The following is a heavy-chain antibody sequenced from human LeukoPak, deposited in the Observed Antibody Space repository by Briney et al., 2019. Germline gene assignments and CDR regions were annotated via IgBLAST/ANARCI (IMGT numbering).Heavy chain of an antibody. J-gene: IGHJ4*02. CDR2: IYHSGST. D-gene: IGHD1-26*01. V-gene: IGHV4-38-2*02. CDR3: AKSGGYGLIDY. Sequence: PSETLSLTCTVSGYSISSGYYWGWIRQPPGKGLEWIGSIYHSGSTDYNPSLKSRVTISIDTSKNQFSLRPSSVTAADTAMYYCAKSGGYGLIDYWGQGTLVTVSS. CDR1: GYSISSGYY.